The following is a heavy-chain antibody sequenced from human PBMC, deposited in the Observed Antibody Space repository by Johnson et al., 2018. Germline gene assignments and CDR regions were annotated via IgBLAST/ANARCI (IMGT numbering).Heavy chain of an antibody. CDR1: GGSISSSGYY. Sequence: QVQLQESGPGLVKPSETLSLTCTVSGGSISSSGYYWGWIRQPPGKGLEWMGSMYYSGSTYYNPSLKSRVTISVDPSKNQFSLKLSSVPAADTAVYYCARQPNPMIESSGSHGPCVWGQGTTVTVSS. D-gene: IGHD3-22*01. J-gene: IGHJ6*02. V-gene: IGHV4-39*01. CDR3: ARQPNPMIESSGSHGPCV. CDR2: MYYSGST.